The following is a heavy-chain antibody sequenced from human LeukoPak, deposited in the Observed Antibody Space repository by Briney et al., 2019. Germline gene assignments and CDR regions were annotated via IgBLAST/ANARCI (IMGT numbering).Heavy chain of an antibody. CDR2: IYYGGST. J-gene: IGHJ4*02. V-gene: IGHV4-39*07. CDR1: GGSISSTSYY. Sequence: PSETLSLTCTVSGGSISSTSYYWGWSRQPPGKGLEWIGSIYYGGSTYYNPSLKGRVTISVDTSKNQFSLKLSSVTAADTAVYYCARGKRGWFGELLLDYWGQGTLVTVSS. CDR3: ARGKRGWFGELLLDY. D-gene: IGHD3-10*01.